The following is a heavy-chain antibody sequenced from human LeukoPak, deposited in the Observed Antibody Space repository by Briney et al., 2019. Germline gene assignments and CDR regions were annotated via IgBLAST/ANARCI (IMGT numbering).Heavy chain of an antibody. Sequence: PGGSLRLSCAASGFTFSTYWMHWVRQAPGKGLVWVSRIKSDGGTIYADSVKGRFTISRDNAKKTVSLQMNSLRPEDTGVYYCARAPSEIGGYYPEYFRHWGQGTLVTVSS. J-gene: IGHJ1*01. V-gene: IGHV3-74*01. D-gene: IGHD3-22*01. CDR1: GFTFSTYW. CDR2: IKSDGGT. CDR3: ARAPSEIGGYYPEYFRH.